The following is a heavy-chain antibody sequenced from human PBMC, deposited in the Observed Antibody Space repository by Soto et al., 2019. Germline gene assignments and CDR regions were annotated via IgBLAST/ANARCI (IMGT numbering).Heavy chain of an antibody. CDR1: GFTFSSYG. J-gene: IGHJ4*02. D-gene: IGHD1-26*01. Sequence: ESGGGVVQPGRSLRLSCAASGFTFSSYGMHWVRQAPGKGLEWVAVIWYDGSNKYYADSVKGRFTISRDNSKNTLYLQMNSLRAEDTAVYYCARESGSYYLDYWGQGTLVTVSS. V-gene: IGHV3-33*01. CDR2: IWYDGSNK. CDR3: ARESGSYYLDY.